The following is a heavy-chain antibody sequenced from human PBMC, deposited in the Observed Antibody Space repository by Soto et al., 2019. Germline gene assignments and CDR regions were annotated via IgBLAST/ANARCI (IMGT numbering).Heavy chain of an antibody. J-gene: IGHJ4*02. D-gene: IGHD6-13*01. V-gene: IGHV1-46*01. Sequence: ALVKVSCKASGYTFTSYGISWVRQAPGQGLEWMGIINPSGGSTSYAQKFQGRVTMTRDTSTSTVYLELSSLRSEDTAVYYCVRDAIGLVIDYWGLGTLVTVSS. CDR3: VRDAIGLVIDY. CDR2: INPSGGST. CDR1: GYTFTSYG.